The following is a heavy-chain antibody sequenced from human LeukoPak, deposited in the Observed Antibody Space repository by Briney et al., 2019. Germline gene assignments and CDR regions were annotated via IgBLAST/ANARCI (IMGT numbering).Heavy chain of an antibody. CDR1: GFTFSSYW. J-gene: IGHJ4*02. CDR3: ARDANGSPDY. Sequence: GGSLRLSCAASGFTFSSYWMHWVRQAPGKGLVGVSRINPVGSSTTYADSVKGRFTISRDNAKNTLYLQMNSLRAEDTAVYYCARDANGSPDYWGQGTQVTVSS. D-gene: IGHD1-26*01. V-gene: IGHV3-74*01. CDR2: INPVGSST.